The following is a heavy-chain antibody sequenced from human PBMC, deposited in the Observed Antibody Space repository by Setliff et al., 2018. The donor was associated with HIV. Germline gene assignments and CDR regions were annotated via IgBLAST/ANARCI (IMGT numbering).Heavy chain of an antibody. CDR2: INPKNRST. Sequence: ASVKVSCKASGYTFTTYHMHWLRQAPGQGLEWMGIINPKNRSTTYAQRFQDRVTMTSDTSTNTFYMELCSLKSEDTAVYYCTRNLYYYASGIHFGVYWGQGTPVTVSS. CDR3: TRNLYYYASGIHFGVY. CDR1: GYTFTTYH. V-gene: IGHV1-46*01. J-gene: IGHJ4*02. D-gene: IGHD3-10*01.